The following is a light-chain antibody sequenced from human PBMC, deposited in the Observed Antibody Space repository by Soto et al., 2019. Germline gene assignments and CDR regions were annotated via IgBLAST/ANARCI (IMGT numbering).Light chain of an antibody. CDR2: QDA. CDR1: KLGDKN. V-gene: IGLV3-1*01. J-gene: IGLJ2*01. CDR3: QAWDSNTAV. Sequence: SYELTQTPSVSVSPGQTASITYSGDKLGDKNANWFQQKPGQSPVLVIYQDAKRPSGIPERFSGSNSGNTATLTISGTQAMDEADYYCQAWDSNTAVFGGGTKVTVL.